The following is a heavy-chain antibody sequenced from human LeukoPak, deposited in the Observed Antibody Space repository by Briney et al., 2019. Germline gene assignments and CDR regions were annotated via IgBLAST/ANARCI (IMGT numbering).Heavy chain of an antibody. CDR1: GGSISSYY. CDR2: IYYSGST. Sequence: SETLSLTCTVSGGSISSYYWSWIRQPPGKGLEWIGYIYYSGSTNYNPSLKSRVTISVDTSKNQFSLKLSSVTAADTAVYYCARHGYYDSSGYHYYYYYMDVWGKGTTVTVSS. J-gene: IGHJ6*03. V-gene: IGHV4-59*08. CDR3: ARHGYYDSSGYHYYYYYMDV. D-gene: IGHD3-22*01.